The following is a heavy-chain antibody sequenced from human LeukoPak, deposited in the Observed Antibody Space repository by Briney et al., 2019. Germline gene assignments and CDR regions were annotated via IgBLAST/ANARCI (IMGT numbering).Heavy chain of an antibody. V-gene: IGHV5-51*01. D-gene: IGHD5-24*01. CDR1: GYTFTSYW. CDR2: IYPGDSDT. CDR3: ARRDGYGAYDI. Sequence: GESLKISCEGSGYTFTSYWIAWVRQMPGKGLEWMGIIYPGDSDTRYSPSFQGQVTISADKSISTAYLQWSSLTASDTAMYLCARRDGYGAYDIWGQGTMVTVSS. J-gene: IGHJ3*02.